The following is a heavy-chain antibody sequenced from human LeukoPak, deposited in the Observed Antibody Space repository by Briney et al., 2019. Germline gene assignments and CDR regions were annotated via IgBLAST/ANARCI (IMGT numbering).Heavy chain of an antibody. J-gene: IGHJ3*02. Sequence: ASVKVSCKASGGTFSSYAISWVRQAPGQGLEWMGGIIPIFGTANYAQKFQGRVTITADESTSTAYMELSSLRSEDTAVYYCARERRGYCSSTSCYISSHGAFDIWGQGTMVTVSS. D-gene: IGHD2-2*02. CDR3: ARERRGYCSSTSCYISSHGAFDI. CDR1: GGTFSSYA. V-gene: IGHV1-69*13. CDR2: IIPIFGTA.